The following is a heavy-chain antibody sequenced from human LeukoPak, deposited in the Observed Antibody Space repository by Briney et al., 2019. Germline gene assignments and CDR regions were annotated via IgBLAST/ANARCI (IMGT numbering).Heavy chain of an antibody. V-gene: IGHV1-69*05. CDR3: ATANHTDPIDY. CDR2: IIPMVGRT. Sequence: SVRLSCEASGGTFSSYAMSWVRQAPGQGLEWVGAIIPMVGRTNYAHSLQGRVTITTDESTNTAYMEMSSLRTEDTAVYYWATANHTDPIDYWGQGTLVTVSS. CDR1: GGTFSSYA. D-gene: IGHD1-14*01. J-gene: IGHJ4*02.